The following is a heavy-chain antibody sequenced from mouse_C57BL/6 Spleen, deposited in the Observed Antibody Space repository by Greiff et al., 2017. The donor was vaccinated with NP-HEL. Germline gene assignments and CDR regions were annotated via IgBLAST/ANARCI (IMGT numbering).Heavy chain of an antibody. V-gene: IGHV5-17*01. D-gene: IGHD1-1*01. J-gene: IGHJ4*01. CDR1: GFTFSDYG. CDR2: ISSGSSTI. Sequence: EVHLVESGGGLVKPGGSLKLSCAASGFTFSDYGMHWVRQAPEKGLEWVAYISSGSSTIYYADTVKGRFTISRDNAKNTLFLQMTSLRSEDTAMYYCARSYYYGSSLDYAMDYWGQGTSVTVSS. CDR3: ARSYYYGSSLDYAMDY.